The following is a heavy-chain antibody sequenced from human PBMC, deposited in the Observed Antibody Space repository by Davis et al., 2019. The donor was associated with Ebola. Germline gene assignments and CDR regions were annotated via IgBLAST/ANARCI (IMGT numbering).Heavy chain of an antibody. Sequence: GGSLRLSCAASGFIFSSYGMHWVRQAPGKGLEWVANIKQDGSEKYYVDSVKGRFTISRDNAKNSLYLQMNSLRAEDTAVYYCARVFRGVIIGWGQGTLVTVSS. CDR1: GFIFSSYG. CDR2: IKQDGSEK. CDR3: ARVFRGVIIG. D-gene: IGHD3-10*01. J-gene: IGHJ4*02. V-gene: IGHV3-7*01.